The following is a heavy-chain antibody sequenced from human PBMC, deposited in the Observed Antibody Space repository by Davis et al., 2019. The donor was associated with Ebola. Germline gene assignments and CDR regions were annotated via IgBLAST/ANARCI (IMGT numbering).Heavy chain of an antibody. J-gene: IGHJ3*02. D-gene: IGHD2-2*01. V-gene: IGHV3-23*01. CDR1: GFTFSSNV. CDR2: ISGSGHST. Sequence: GGSLRLSCAASGFTFSSNVMNWVRQAPGKGLEWVSAISGSGHSTYYADSVKGRFTISRDNSKNTLYLQMNSLRVEDTAVYYCAKDRGGYCSSTSCLDAFDIWGQGTLVTVSS. CDR3: AKDRGGYCSSTSCLDAFDI.